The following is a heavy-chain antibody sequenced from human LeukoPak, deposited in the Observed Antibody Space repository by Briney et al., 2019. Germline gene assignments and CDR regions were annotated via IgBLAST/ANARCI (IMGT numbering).Heavy chain of an antibody. V-gene: IGHV3-15*01. J-gene: IGHJ6*02. Sequence: GGSLRLSCAASGFTFSNAWMSWVRQAPGKGLEWVGRIKSKTDGGTTDYAAPVKGRFTISRDDSKNTLYLQMNSLKTEDTAVYYCTTDGDGYNPGYYYYGMDVWGQGTTATVSS. D-gene: IGHD5-24*01. CDR2: IKSKTDGGTT. CDR3: TTDGDGYNPGYYYYGMDV. CDR1: GFTFSNAW.